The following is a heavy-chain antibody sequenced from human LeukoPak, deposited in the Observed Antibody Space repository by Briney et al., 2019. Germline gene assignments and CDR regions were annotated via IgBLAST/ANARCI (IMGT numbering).Heavy chain of an antibody. CDR3: ARHGLPAAGSVGGTWFDP. CDR1: GYSFTNYW. J-gene: IGHJ5*02. V-gene: IGHV5-51*01. CDR2: IYPGDSDT. D-gene: IGHD6-13*01. Sequence: NLGESLKISCKGSGYSFTNYWIGWVRQMPGKGPEWMGIIYPGDSDTRYSPSFQGQVTISADKSITTAYLQWSSLKASDTAIYYCARHGLPAAGSVGGTWFDPWGQGTLVTVSS.